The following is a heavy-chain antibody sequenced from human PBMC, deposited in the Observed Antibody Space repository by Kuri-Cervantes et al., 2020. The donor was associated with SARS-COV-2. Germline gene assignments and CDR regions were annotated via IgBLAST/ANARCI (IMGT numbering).Heavy chain of an antibody. Sequence: GGSLRLSCAASGFTFSSYAMHWVRQAPGKGLEWVAVISYDGSNKYYADSVKGRFTISRDNSMNTLYLQMNSLRAEDTAVYYCASQYCSGGSCYSGYYYGMDVWGQGTTVTVSS. CDR2: ISYDGSNK. CDR1: GFTFSSYA. J-gene: IGHJ6*02. D-gene: IGHD2-15*01. CDR3: ASQYCSGGSCYSGYYYGMDV. V-gene: IGHV3-30-3*01.